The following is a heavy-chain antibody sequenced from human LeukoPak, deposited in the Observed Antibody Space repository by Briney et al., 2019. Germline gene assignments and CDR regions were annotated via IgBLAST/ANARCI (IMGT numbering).Heavy chain of an antibody. CDR2: IRPSGDNT. J-gene: IGHJ5*02. D-gene: IGHD6-13*01. V-gene: IGHV3-23*01. CDR3: ARDGVAAAGTGLNWFDP. CDR1: GFTFSSYD. Sequence: PGGSLRLSCAASGFTFSSYDMTWVRQAPGRGLEWVSSIRPSGDNTYYGDSVKGRFTISRDNSKNTLYLQMNSLRAEDTAVYYCARDGVAAAGTGLNWFDPWGQGTLVTVSS.